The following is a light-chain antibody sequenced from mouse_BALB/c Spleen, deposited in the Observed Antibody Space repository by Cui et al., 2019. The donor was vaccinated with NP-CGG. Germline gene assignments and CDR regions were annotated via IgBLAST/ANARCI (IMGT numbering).Light chain of an antibody. J-gene: IGLJ1*01. Sequence: HALVTQESALTTSPGETVTLTCRSSTGAVTTSNYANWVQEKPDHLFTGLIGGTNNRAPGVPARFSGSLIGDKAALTITRAQPEDEAIYFCALWYSNHWVFGGGTKLTVL. V-gene: IGLV1*01. CDR1: TGAVTTSNY. CDR2: GTN. CDR3: ALWYSNHWV.